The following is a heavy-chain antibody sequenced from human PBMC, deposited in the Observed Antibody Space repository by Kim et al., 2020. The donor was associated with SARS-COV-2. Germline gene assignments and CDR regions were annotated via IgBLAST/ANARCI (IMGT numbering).Heavy chain of an antibody. Sequence: GGSLRLSCAASGFTFSSYWMSWVRQAPGKGLEWVANIKQDGSEKYYVDSVKGRFTISRDNAKNSLYLQMNSLRAEDTAVYYCARDRWIQLWLPGGSDAFDIWGQGTMVTVSS. J-gene: IGHJ3*02. CDR1: GFTFSSYW. D-gene: IGHD5-18*01. CDR2: IKQDGSEK. CDR3: ARDRWIQLWLPGGSDAFDI. V-gene: IGHV3-7*01.